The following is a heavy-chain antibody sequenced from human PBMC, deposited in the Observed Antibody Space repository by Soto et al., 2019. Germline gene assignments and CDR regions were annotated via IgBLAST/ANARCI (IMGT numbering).Heavy chain of an antibody. CDR3: AKDLSGGYDFHYFDY. V-gene: IGHV3-9*01. J-gene: IGHJ4*02. CDR2: ISWNSGSI. CDR1: GFTFDDYA. D-gene: IGHD5-12*01. Sequence: PGGSLRLSCAASGFTFDDYAMHWVRQAPGKGLEWVSGISWNSGSIGYADSVKGRFTISRDNAKNSLYLQMNSLRAEDTALYYCAKDLSGGYDFHYFDYWGQGTLVTVSS.